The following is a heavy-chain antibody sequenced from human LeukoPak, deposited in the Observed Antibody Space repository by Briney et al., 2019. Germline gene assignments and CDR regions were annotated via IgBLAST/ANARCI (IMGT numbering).Heavy chain of an antibody. D-gene: IGHD6-13*01. CDR1: GYTFTGYY. CDR2: INPNSGGT. V-gene: IGHV1-2*02. Sequence: GASVKLSCKASGYTFTGYYMHWVRQAPGQGLEWMGWINPNSGGTNYAQKFQGRVTMTRDTSISTAYMELSRLRSDDTAVYYCARDRAAAAKKTRNWFDPWGQGTLVTVSS. CDR3: ARDRAAAAKKTRNWFDP. J-gene: IGHJ5*02.